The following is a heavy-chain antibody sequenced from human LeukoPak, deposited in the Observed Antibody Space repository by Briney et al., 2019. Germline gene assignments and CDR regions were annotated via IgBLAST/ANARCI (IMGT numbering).Heavy chain of an antibody. CDR2: ISYSGST. Sequence: SETLSLTCIVSGGSISSSNYYWGWIRQPPGAGLEWVGSISYSGSTYYNPSLKSRVTISVDTSKTQLSLKLTSVAAADTAVYYCAGGVDRSLDYWGQGTLVTVSS. D-gene: IGHD3-9*01. J-gene: IGHJ4*02. CDR3: AGGVDRSLDY. CDR1: GGSISSSNYY. V-gene: IGHV4-39*01.